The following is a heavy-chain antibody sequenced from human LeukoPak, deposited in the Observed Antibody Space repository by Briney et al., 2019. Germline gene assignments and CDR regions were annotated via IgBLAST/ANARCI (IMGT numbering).Heavy chain of an antibody. Sequence: GASVKVSCKASGYTFTSYDINWVRQATGQGLEWMGWMNPNSGNTGYAQKFQGRVTITRNTSISTAYMELSSLRSEERAVYYCARGKAARTSPVFDPWGQGTLVTVSS. CDR2: MNPNSGNT. V-gene: IGHV1-8*03. CDR1: GYTFTSYD. CDR3: ARGKAARTSPVFDP. J-gene: IGHJ5*02. D-gene: IGHD6-6*01.